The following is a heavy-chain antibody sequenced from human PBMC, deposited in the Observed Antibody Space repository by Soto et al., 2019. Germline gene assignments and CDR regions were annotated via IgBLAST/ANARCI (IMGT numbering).Heavy chain of an antibody. D-gene: IGHD2-2*01. CDR3: ASALEVETSCLRAFDI. V-gene: IGHV3-13*01. J-gene: IGHJ3*02. CDR2: IGTDGET. CDR1: GVTRSSYD. Sequence: ASLRRSCAASGVTRSSYDMHWGRQATGKGLEWVPCIGTDGETYYPGSVSGRFTFSRENAKHSLYLQMNSLRAEDTAVYYCASALEVETSCLRAFDIWGQRPMVTV.